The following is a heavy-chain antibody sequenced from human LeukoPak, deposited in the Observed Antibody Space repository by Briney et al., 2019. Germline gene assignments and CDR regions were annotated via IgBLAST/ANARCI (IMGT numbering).Heavy chain of an antibody. CDR2: IYHSGST. J-gene: IGHJ4*02. V-gene: IGHV4-39*07. CDR1: GGSISSSSYY. Sequence: SETLSLTCTVSGGSISSSSYYWGWIRQPPGKGLEWIGSIYHSGSTYYNPSLKSRVTISVDTSKNQFSLKLSSVTAADTAVYYCARDRDWKFDYWGQGTLVTVSS. D-gene: IGHD1-1*01. CDR3: ARDRDWKFDY.